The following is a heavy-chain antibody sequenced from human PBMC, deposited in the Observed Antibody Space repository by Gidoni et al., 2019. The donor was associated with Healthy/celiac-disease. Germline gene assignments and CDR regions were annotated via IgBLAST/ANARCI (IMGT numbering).Heavy chain of an antibody. Sequence: VRVAVIWYDGSNKYYADSVKGRFTISRDNSKNTLYLQMNSLRAEDTAVYYCARDPYYYDSSGYYYPAWYFDLWGRGTLVTVSS. J-gene: IGHJ2*01. CDR2: IWYDGSNK. D-gene: IGHD3-22*01. CDR3: ARDPYYYDSSGYYYPAWYFDL. V-gene: IGHV3-33*01.